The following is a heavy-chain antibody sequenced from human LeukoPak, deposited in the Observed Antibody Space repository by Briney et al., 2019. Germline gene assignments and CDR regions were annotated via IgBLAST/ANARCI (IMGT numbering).Heavy chain of an antibody. Sequence: GGSLRLSCAASGFTFSAYYMSWIRQAPGKGLEWVSYISTTSSYTNHADSVKGRFTISRDNAKNSLYLQMNSLRAEDTAVYYCAKRYNSEYLAPVQNWGQGTLVTVSS. CDR1: GFTFSAYY. D-gene: IGHD1-1*01. CDR3: AKRYNSEYLAPVQN. J-gene: IGHJ4*02. CDR2: ISTTSSYT. V-gene: IGHV3-11*03.